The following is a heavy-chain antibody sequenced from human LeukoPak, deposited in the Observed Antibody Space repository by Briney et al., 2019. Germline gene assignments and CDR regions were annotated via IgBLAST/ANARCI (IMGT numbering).Heavy chain of an antibody. CDR2: VDPEDGET. J-gene: IGHJ5*02. CDR1: GYTFTDYY. Sequence: ASVKVSCKVSGYTFTDYYMHWVQQAPGKGLEWMGLVDPEDGETIYAEKFQGRVTITADTSTDTAYMELSSLRSEATAVYYCVVVPAAIRNSVWFDLWGQGTLVTVSS. CDR3: VVVPAAIRNSVWFDL. D-gene: IGHD2-2*02. V-gene: IGHV1-69-2*01.